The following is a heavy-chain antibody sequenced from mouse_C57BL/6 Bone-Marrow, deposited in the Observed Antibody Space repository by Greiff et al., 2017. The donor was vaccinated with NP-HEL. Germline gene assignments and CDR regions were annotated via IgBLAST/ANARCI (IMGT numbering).Heavy chain of an antibody. J-gene: IGHJ2*01. CDR3: ARTAQATPYYFDY. Sequence: QVQLQQSGAELVRPGSSVKLSCKASGYTFTSYWMHWVKQRPIQGLEWIGNIDPSDSETHYNQKFKDKATLTVDKSSSTAYMQLSSLTSEASAVYYCARTAQATPYYFDYWGQGTTLTVSS. CDR2: IDPSDSET. CDR1: GYTFTSYW. D-gene: IGHD3-2*02. V-gene: IGHV1-52*01.